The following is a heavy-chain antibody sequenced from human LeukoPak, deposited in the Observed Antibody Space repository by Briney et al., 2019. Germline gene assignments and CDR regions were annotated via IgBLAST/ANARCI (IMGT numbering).Heavy chain of an antibody. Sequence: ASVKVSCKASGYTFASYDINWVRQAPGQGLEWMGWMNPHSGNTGYAQIFRGRITMTSNNSISTAYMEVKSLIFEDTAVYYCRRGSGDGGETNWFDPWGLGTLVTVSS. D-gene: IGHD2-21*02. CDR3: RRGSGDGGETNWFDP. CDR1: GYTFASYD. CDR2: MNPHSGNT. V-gene: IGHV1-8*01. J-gene: IGHJ5*02.